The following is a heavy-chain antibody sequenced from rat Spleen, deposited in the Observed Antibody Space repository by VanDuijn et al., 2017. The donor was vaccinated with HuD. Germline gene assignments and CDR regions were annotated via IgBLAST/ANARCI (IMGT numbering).Heavy chain of an antibody. CDR3: ARRGFGYFDY. J-gene: IGHJ2*01. Sequence: EVQLVESGGGLVQPGRSLKLSCAASGFTFSDYYMAWVRQAPKKGLEWVASISYEGSSTYYGDSVKGRFTISRDNAKSTLYLQMNSLRSEDTATYYCARRGFGYFDYWGQGVMVTVSS. D-gene: IGHD4-6*01. CDR1: GFTFSDYY. V-gene: IGHV5-22*01. CDR2: ISYEGSST.